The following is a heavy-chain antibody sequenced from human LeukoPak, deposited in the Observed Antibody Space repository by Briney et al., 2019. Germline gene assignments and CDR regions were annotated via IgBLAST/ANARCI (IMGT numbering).Heavy chain of an antibody. CDR3: AKDKGPGYYYGSGSLDY. CDR1: GFTFSSYG. D-gene: IGHD3-10*01. Sequence: GGSLRLSCAASGFTFSSYGMHWVRQAPGKGLEWVAFIRYDGSNKYYADSVKGRFTISRDNSKNTLYLQMNSLRAEDTAVYYCAKDKGPGYYYGSGSLDYWGQGTLVTVSS. J-gene: IGHJ4*02. V-gene: IGHV3-30*02. CDR2: IRYDGSNK.